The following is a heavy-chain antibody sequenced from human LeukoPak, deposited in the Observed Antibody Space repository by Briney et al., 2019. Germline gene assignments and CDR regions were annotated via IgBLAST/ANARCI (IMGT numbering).Heavy chain of an antibody. Sequence: ASVKVSCKASGYTFTGYYMHWVRQAPGQGLEWMGWINPNSGGTNYAQKFQGRVTMTRDTSISTAYMELSRLRSDDTAVYYCARSRYYYYSSGYYDAFDIWGQGTMVTVSS. CDR3: ARSRYYYYSSGYYDAFDI. CDR1: GYTFTGYY. J-gene: IGHJ3*02. D-gene: IGHD3-22*01. V-gene: IGHV1-2*02. CDR2: INPNSGGT.